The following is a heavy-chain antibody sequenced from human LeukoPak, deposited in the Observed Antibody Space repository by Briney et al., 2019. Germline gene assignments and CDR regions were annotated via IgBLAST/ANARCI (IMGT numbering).Heavy chain of an antibody. CDR1: GFTFDDYG. V-gene: IGHV3-20*04. CDR3: ARRSEAFSGSPDY. J-gene: IGHJ4*02. Sequence: GGSLRLSCAASGFTFDDYGMSWVRQAPGKGLEWVSGINWNGGNTGYADSVKGRFTIFRDNAKNSLYLQMNSLRAEDTALYYCARRSEAFSGSPDYWGQGTLVTVSS. CDR2: INWNGGNT. D-gene: IGHD1-26*01.